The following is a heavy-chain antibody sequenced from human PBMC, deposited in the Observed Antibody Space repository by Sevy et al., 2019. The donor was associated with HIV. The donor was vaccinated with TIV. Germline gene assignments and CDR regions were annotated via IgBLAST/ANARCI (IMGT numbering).Heavy chain of an antibody. Sequence: ASVKVSCKASGGTSSSYAISWVRQAPGQGLEWMGGIIPIFGTVNYEQKFQGRVTITADESTSTAYMELSSLGSEDTAVYYCARAPLDRITLVQGVVSHYYYSMDVWGQGTSVTVSS. D-gene: IGHD3-10*01. CDR1: GGTSSSYA. V-gene: IGHV1-69*13. CDR2: IIPIFGTV. CDR3: ARAPLDRITLVQGVVSHYYYSMDV. J-gene: IGHJ6*02.